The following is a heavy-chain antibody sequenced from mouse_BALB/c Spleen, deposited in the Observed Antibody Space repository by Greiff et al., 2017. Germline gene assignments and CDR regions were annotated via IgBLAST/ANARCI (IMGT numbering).Heavy chain of an antibody. CDR1: GFNIKDYY. V-gene: IGHV14-1*02. D-gene: IGHD1-1*01. CDR2: IDPENGNT. Sequence: EVKLQESGAELVRPGALVKLSCKASGFNIKDYYMHWVKQRPEQGLEWIGWIDPENGNTIYDPKFQGKVSITADTSSNTAYLQLSSLTSEDTAVYYCARDYGSSYAWFAYWGQGTLVTVSA. CDR3: ARDYGSSYAWFAY. J-gene: IGHJ3*01.